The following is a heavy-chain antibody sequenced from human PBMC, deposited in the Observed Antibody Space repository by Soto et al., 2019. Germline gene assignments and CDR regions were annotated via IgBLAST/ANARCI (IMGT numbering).Heavy chain of an antibody. Sequence: QAQLVQSGAEVKKPGASVKVSCKASGYTFTSYDINWVRQAPGQGLEWLGWMDPNSGSTGYAQNFQGRVTMTRNISLNTAHMELSSLRSEDTAVYYCARERKFDFWRKGLDVGGQGTTVTVSS. CDR2: MDPNSGST. CDR1: GYTFTSYD. D-gene: IGHD3-3*01. CDR3: ARERKFDFWRKGLDV. V-gene: IGHV1-8*01. J-gene: IGHJ6*02.